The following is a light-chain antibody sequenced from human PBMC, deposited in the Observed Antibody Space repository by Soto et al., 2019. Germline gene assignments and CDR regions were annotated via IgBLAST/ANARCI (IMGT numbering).Light chain of an antibody. CDR1: RGISNS. CDR3: QKYNSAPLT. CDR2: TAS. V-gene: IGKV1-27*01. J-gene: IGKJ4*01. Sequence: DIQITQSPSSLSASVGDRVRISCRASRGISNSLAWYQQKTGKVPNLLIYTASTLQSGVPSRFSGSRSGTDFNLTISSLQPEDVATYYCQKYNSAPLTFGGGTKVDIK.